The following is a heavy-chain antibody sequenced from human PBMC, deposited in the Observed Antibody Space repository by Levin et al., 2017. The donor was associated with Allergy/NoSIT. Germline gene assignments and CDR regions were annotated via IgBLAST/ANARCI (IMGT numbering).Heavy chain of an antibody. V-gene: IGHV3-15*01. Sequence: GGSLRLSCAASGFTFSNAWMSWVRQGPGKGLEWVGRIKSKTDGGTTDYAAPVKGRFTISRDDSKNTLYLQMNSLKTEDTAVYYCTTEAPYYDILTGYYTGWFDPWGQGTLVTVSS. CDR1: GFTFSNAW. J-gene: IGHJ5*02. CDR2: IKSKTDGGTT. D-gene: IGHD3-9*01. CDR3: TTEAPYYDILTGYYTGWFDP.